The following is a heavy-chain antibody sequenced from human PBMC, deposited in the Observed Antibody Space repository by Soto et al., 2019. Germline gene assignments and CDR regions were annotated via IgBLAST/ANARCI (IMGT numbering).Heavy chain of an antibody. Sequence: SETLYLTSTVSGDSIRSYGWTWIRQPPGEGLEWIGCICSSGTTNYNPSLKSRVAISIATQKRQFFLKLSSVTVADTAFYYCAVFFFIVPATPEIKLFSLNAALPISFQ. V-gene: IGHV4-4*08. CDR1: GDSIRSYG. J-gene: IGHJ1*01. CDR3: AVFFFIVPATPEIKLFSLNAALPISFQ. CDR2: ICSSGTT. D-gene: IGHD2-8*01.